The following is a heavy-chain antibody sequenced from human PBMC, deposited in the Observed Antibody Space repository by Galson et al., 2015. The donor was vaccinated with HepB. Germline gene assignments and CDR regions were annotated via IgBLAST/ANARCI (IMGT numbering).Heavy chain of an antibody. Sequence: SLRLSCAASGFTFSSYSMNWVRQAPGKGLEWVSSISSSSSYIYYADSVKGRFTISRDNAKNSLYLQMNSLRAEDTAVYYCARGRGAYCGGDCYEGDYWGQGTLVTGSSGSASAPTLFHYYDSSGYYHDAFDIWGQGTMVTVSS. J-gene: IGHJ3*02. V-gene: IGHV3-21*01. D-gene: IGHD3-22*01. CDR3: ARGRGAYCGGDCYEGDYWGQGTLVTGSSGSASAPTLFHYYDSSGYYHDAFDI. CDR2: ISSSSSYI. CDR1: GFTFSSYS.